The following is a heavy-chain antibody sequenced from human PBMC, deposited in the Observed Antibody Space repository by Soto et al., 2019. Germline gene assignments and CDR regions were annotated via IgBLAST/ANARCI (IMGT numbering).Heavy chain of an antibody. CDR3: ARLEADIVVVVAATPHYFDY. D-gene: IGHD2-15*01. V-gene: IGHV3-23*01. CDR1: GFTFSSYA. CDR2: ISGSGGST. Sequence: GGSLRLSCAASGFTFSSYAMSWVRQAPGKGLEWVSAISGSGGSTYYADSVKGRFTISRDNSKNTLYLQMNSLRAEDTAVYYCARLEADIVVVVAATPHYFDYWGQGTRVTVSS. J-gene: IGHJ4*02.